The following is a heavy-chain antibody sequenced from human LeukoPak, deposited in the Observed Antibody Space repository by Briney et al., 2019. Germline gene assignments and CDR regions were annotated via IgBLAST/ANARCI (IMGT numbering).Heavy chain of an antibody. CDR1: GFTFSSYA. CDR2: ISGRSDSA. J-gene: IGHJ4*02. V-gene: IGHV3-23*01. CDR3: AKGRTSGWYIFDY. D-gene: IGHD6-19*01. Sequence: GGSLRLSCAASGFTFSSYAMTWVRQAPGKGLEWVSTISGRSDSANYADSVKGRFTISRDNSMNTLYLQMNNLRVEDTAVYYCAKGRTSGWYIFDYWGQGTLVTVSS.